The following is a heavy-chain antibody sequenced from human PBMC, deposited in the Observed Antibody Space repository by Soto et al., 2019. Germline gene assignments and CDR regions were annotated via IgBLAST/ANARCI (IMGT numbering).Heavy chain of an antibody. CDR3: ARDKHYDIFTGSRTGPYSAFDI. J-gene: IGHJ3*02. V-gene: IGHV3-21*01. Sequence: GGSLRLSCAASGFTFSSYSMNWVRQAPGKGLEWVSSISSSSSYIYYADSVKGRFTISRDNAKNSLYLQMNSLRAEDTAVYYCARDKHYDIFTGSRTGPYSAFDISGQGTMVTLPS. CDR2: ISSSSSYI. CDR1: GFTFSSYS. D-gene: IGHD3-9*01.